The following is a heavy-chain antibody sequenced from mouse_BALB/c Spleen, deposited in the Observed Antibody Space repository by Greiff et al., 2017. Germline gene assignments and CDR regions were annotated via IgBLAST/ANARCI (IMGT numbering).Heavy chain of an antibody. J-gene: IGHJ3*01. CDR3: ARSDGYYAWFAY. D-gene: IGHD2-3*01. CDR2: INPGSGGT. Sequence: VQLQQSGAELVRPGTSVKVSCKASGYAFTNYLIEWVKQRPGQGLEWIGVINPGSGGTNYNEKFKGKATLTADKSSSTAYMQLSSLTSDDSAVYFCARSDGYYAWFAYWGQGTLVTVSA. V-gene: IGHV1-54*01. CDR1: GYAFTNYL.